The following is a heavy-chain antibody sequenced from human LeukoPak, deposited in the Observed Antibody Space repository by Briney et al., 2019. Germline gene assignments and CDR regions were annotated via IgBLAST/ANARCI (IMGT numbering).Heavy chain of an antibody. V-gene: IGHV4-59*12. CDR2: IYHSGST. CDR3: ARGFTIADAFDI. CDR1: GGSISSYY. D-gene: IGHD3-10*01. J-gene: IGHJ3*02. Sequence: PSETLSLTRTVSGGSISSYYWCWIRQPPGKGLEWIGEIYHSGSTNYNPSLKSRVTISVDKSKNQFSLKLSSVTAADTAVYYCARGFTIADAFDIWGQGTMVAVSS.